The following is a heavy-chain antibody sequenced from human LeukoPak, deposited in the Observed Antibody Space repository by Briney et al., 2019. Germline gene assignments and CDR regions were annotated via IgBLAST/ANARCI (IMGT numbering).Heavy chain of an antibody. CDR2: ISSSGSTI. CDR1: GFTCSSYE. CDR3: ARRSGSYYEDYYYYYMDV. J-gene: IGHJ6*03. D-gene: IGHD1-26*01. V-gene: IGHV3-48*03. Sequence: AGYLSRSCSASGFTCSSYEMNWLRQGPGNGLKWGSYISSSGSTIYYAVSVKGRFTISRDNAKNSLYLPMNSLRAEDTAVYYCARRSGSYYEDYYYYYMDVWGKGTTVTVSS.